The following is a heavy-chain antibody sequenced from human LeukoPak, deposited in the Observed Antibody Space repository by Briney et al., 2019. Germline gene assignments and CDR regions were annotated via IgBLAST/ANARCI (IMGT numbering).Heavy chain of an antibody. CDR1: GYTFTSYG. CDR2: ISAYNGNT. D-gene: IGHD3-22*01. V-gene: IGHV1-18*01. Sequence: GASVKVSRKASGYTFTSYGISWVRQAPGQGLEWMGWISAYNGNTNYAQKLQGRVTMTTDTSTSTAYMELRSLRSDDTAVYYCARGYYDSSGYAPYYYYYYYMDVWGKGTTVTVSS. CDR3: ARGYYDSSGYAPYYYYYYYMDV. J-gene: IGHJ6*03.